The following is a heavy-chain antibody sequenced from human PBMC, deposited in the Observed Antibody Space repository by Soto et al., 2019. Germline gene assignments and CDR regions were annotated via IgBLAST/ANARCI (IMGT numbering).Heavy chain of an antibody. Sequence: GESVTISCKVSGNSFTGYWIIWVRQMPGKRLEWMGRIDPSDSYTNYSPSFQGHVTISSDKSISTAYLQWSSLKASDTAMYYCATIDSSGYYYVSDAFDSWGQGTLFT. D-gene: IGHD3-22*01. V-gene: IGHV5-10-1*01. CDR3: ATIDSSGYYYVSDAFDS. CDR1: GNSFTGYW. CDR2: IDPSDSYT. J-gene: IGHJ3*02.